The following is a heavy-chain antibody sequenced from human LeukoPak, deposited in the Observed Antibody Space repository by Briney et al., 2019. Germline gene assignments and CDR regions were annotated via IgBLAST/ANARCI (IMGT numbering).Heavy chain of an antibody. J-gene: IGHJ5*02. D-gene: IGHD3-10*01. CDR2: INPNSGGT. V-gene: IGHV1-2*06. CDR1: GYTFTSYY. CDR3: ASGNTYYYGSGSTYWFDP. Sequence: ASVKVSCKASGYTFTSYYMHWVRQAPGQGLEWMGRINPNSGGTNYAQKFQGRVTMTRDTSISTAYMELSRLRSDDTAVYYCASGNTYYYGSGSTYWFDPWGQGTLVTVSS.